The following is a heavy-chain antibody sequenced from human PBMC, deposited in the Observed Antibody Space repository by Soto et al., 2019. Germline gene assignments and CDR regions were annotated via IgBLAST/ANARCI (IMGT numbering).Heavy chain of an antibody. D-gene: IGHD3-22*01. CDR3: ARHRFNYYDDTVYYYFDY. V-gene: IGHV1-18*04. J-gene: IGHJ4*02. CDR1: CYSFTSYG. Sequence: SVKVSFKASCYSFTSYGISWVRQAPGQGPEWMGWISGHNGNTNHPQSLQGRVTMTTDTSRNTAYMELRSLRSDDTAVYYCARHRFNYYDDTVYYYFDYSGQGTLVTVSS. CDR2: ISGHNGNT.